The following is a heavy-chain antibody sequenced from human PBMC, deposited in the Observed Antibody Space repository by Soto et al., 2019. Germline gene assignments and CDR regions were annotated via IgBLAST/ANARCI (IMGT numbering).Heavy chain of an antibody. J-gene: IGHJ4*02. CDR2: IIPIFGTA. CDR1: GGTFSSYA. Sequence: QVQLVQSGAEVKKPGSSVKVSCKASGGTFSSYAISWVRQAPGQGLEWMGGIIPIFGTANYAQKFQGRVTITADKSTIKAFMEVSILISEDTAVYYCARVLRLRKLTGEFVYWGQGALVTVSS. CDR3: ARVLRLRKLTGEFVY. D-gene: IGHD3-16*01. V-gene: IGHV1-69*06.